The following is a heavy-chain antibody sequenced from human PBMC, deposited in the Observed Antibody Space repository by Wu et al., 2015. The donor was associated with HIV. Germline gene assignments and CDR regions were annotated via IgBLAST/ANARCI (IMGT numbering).Heavy chain of an antibody. CDR1: GYTFSDYY. V-gene: IGHV1-2*02. Sequence: QVQLVQSGAEVKKPGASVNVSCKTSGYTFSDYYINWVRQAPGQGLEWVGWINPHNGATKYAQKFQGRVIMTTDTTMSTAYMELRSLRSDDTAVYYCARTSGSWFGAGGRFDPWGQGTLVIVSS. D-gene: IGHD3-10*01. CDR3: ARTSGSWFGAGGRFDP. J-gene: IGHJ5*02. CDR2: INPHNGAT.